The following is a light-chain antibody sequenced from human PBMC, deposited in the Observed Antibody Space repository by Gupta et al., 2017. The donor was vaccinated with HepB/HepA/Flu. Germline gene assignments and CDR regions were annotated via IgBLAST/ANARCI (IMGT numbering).Light chain of an antibody. Sequence: EIVLTQSPLTLSVAPGERATLSSRASQSVNSDLDWYQQKPGQAPRLLIYGASNRATAFPARFSGSGSGTEFTLTINSRQSEDFAIYYCLQDYSSYTFGQGTKLEIK. J-gene: IGKJ2*01. CDR1: QSVNSD. V-gene: IGKV3-15*01. CDR3: LQDYSSYT. CDR2: GAS.